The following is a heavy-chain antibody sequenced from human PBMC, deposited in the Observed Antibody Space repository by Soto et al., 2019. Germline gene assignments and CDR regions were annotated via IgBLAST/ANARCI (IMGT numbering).Heavy chain of an antibody. D-gene: IGHD6-19*01. Sequence: VQLLESGGGLLQPGGSLRLSCAASGFTFSTYAMTWVRQAPGKGPEWVSSVSGSGGNTLYPDSVKGRFTISRDNSKNTLYLQMNSLRAGDTPVYYCAKGRAPSGWYPPYYYGMDVWGQGTTVIVSS. CDR3: AKGRAPSGWYPPYYYGMDV. CDR1: GFTFSTYA. CDR2: VSGSGGNT. V-gene: IGHV3-23*01. J-gene: IGHJ6*02.